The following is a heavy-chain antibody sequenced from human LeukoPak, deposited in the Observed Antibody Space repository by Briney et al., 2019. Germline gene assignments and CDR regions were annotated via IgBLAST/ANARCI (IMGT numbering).Heavy chain of an antibody. CDR3: ARDFFDY. J-gene: IGHJ4*02. CDR1: GFTFSSYT. CDR2: ISTSSSYI. Sequence: KPGGSVRLSCAASGFTFSSYTMNWVRQGPGKGLEWVSSISTSSSYIHYADSVKGRFTISRDNAKNSLYLQMNSLRAEDTAVYYCARDFFDYWGQGTLVTVSS. V-gene: IGHV3-21*01.